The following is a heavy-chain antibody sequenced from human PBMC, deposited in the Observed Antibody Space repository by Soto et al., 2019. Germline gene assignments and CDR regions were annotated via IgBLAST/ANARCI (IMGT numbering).Heavy chain of an antibody. V-gene: IGHV4-30-2*01. CDR2: IYHSGGT. Sequence: QLQLQESGSGLVKPSQTLSLTCDVSGDSISSGGYSWNWIRQPPGKGLEWIGYIYHSGGTDYNPSRKSRVTITVDSSNNKFSLKLNSVTAADTAVYYCARDSRSGYYLEYWGQGTLVTVSS. CDR1: GDSISSGGYS. D-gene: IGHD3-22*01. CDR3: ARDSRSGYYLEY. J-gene: IGHJ4*02.